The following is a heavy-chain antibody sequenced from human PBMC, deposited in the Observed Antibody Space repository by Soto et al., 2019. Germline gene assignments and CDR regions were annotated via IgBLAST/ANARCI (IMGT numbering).Heavy chain of an antibody. Sequence: PSETLSLTCAVSGGSISSSNWWSCVRQPPGKGLEWIGEIYHSGSTNYNPSLKSRVTISVDKSKNQFSLKLSSVTAADTAVYYCAGGGSSGSYSGGDAFDIWGQGTMVTVSS. CDR3: AGGGSSGSYSGGDAFDI. CDR1: GGSISSSNW. V-gene: IGHV4-4*02. D-gene: IGHD1-26*01. CDR2: IYHSGST. J-gene: IGHJ3*02.